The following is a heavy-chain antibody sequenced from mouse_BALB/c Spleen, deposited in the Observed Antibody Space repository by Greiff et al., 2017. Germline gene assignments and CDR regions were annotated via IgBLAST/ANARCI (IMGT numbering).Heavy chain of an antibody. CDR3: ARDYYRYLYAMDY. J-gene: IGHJ4*01. V-gene: IGHV5-17*02. Sequence: EVQGVESGGGLVQPGGSRKLSCAASGFTFSSFGMHWVRQAPEKGLEWVAYISSGSSTIYYADTVKGRFTISRDNPKNTLFLQMTSLRSEDTAMYYCARDYYRYLYAMDYWGQGTSVTVAS. CDR1: GFTFSSFG. CDR2: ISSGSSTI. D-gene: IGHD2-14*01.